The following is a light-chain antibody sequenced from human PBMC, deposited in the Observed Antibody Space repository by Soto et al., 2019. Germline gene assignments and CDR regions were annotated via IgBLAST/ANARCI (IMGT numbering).Light chain of an antibody. CDR3: QQYYSIPYT. V-gene: IGKV4-1*01. J-gene: IGKJ2*01. CDR1: QSVLYSSNNNNY. CDR2: WAS. Sequence: DIVMTQSPDSLAVSLGERATINCKSSQSVLYSSNNNNYLAWYQQTPGQPPKLLIYWASTRESGVPDRFSGSGSGTDFTLTISSLQAEDVAVYYCQQYYSIPYTFGQGTKLEIK.